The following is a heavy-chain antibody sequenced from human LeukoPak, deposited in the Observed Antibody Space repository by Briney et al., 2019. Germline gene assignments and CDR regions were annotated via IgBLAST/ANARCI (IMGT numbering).Heavy chain of an antibody. J-gene: IGHJ4*02. CDR3: TRMTTGHDY. D-gene: IGHD4-17*01. CDR1: GVSFNDYY. V-gene: IGHV4-34*01. CDR2: INHSGYT. Sequence: SETLSLTCAVSGVSFNDYYWSWVRQTPGRGLEWIGEINHSGYTNDSPSLKSRVTLSIDTSRKQFSLNLRSVTVADTGIYYCTRMTTGHDYWGQGTLVAVSS.